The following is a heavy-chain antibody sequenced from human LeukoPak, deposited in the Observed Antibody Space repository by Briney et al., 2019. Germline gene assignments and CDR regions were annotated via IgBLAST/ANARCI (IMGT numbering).Heavy chain of an antibody. CDR2: ISSSSSYI. J-gene: IGHJ1*01. CDR3: ARGTIAAAGTYFQH. D-gene: IGHD6-13*01. Sequence: PGGSLRLSCAASGFTFSSHSMNWVRQAPGKGLEWVSSISSSSSYIYYADSVKGRFTISRGNAKNSLYLQMNSLRAEDTAVYYCARGTIAAAGTYFQHWGQGTLVTVSS. V-gene: IGHV3-21*01. CDR1: GFTFSSHS.